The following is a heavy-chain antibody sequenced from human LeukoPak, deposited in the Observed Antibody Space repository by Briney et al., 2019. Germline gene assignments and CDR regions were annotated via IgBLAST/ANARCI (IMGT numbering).Heavy chain of an antibody. CDR1: GFTFSSYW. J-gene: IGHJ4*02. D-gene: IGHD1-26*01. CDR2: IKQEDGSEK. CDR3: ARVSGRYGGAFDN. V-gene: IGHV3-7*05. Sequence: GGSLRLSCAASGFTFSSYWMSWVRQAAGKGLEWVANIKQEDGSEKYYVDSVKGRFTISRDNAKNSLYLQMNSLRAEDTAVYYCARVSGRYGGAFDNWGQGTLVTVSS.